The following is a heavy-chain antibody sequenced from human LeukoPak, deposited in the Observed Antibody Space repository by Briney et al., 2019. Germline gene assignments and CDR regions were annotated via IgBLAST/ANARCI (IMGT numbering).Heavy chain of an antibody. Sequence: GASVKVSCKASGYTFTSYGISWVRQAPGQGLEWMGWISAYNGNTNYAQKLQGRVTMTTDTSTSTAYMELRSLRSDDTAVYYCARDRDIVVVPAAMKAGYYYYYMDVWGKGTTVTVSS. CDR2: ISAYNGNT. D-gene: IGHD2-2*01. J-gene: IGHJ6*03. V-gene: IGHV1-18*01. CDR1: GYTFTSYG. CDR3: ARDRDIVVVPAAMKAGYYYYYMDV.